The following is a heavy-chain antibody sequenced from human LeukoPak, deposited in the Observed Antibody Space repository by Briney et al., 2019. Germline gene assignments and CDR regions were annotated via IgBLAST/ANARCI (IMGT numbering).Heavy chain of an antibody. J-gene: IGHJ4*02. CDR3: AEDVVVIVAAKPGI. CDR1: GFTFSSYA. CDR2: ISGSGDST. Sequence: GGSLRLSCAASGFTFSSYAMSWVRQASGKGLEWVSRISGSGDSTYYVNSVKGRFTISRDNSKNTVYLQMNSLRAEDTAIYYCAEDVVVIVAAKPGIWGQGTLVTVSS. V-gene: IGHV3-23*01. D-gene: IGHD2-15*01.